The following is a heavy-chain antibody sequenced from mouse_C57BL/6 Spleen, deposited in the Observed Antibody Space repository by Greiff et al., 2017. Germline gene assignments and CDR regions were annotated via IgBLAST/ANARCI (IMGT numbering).Heavy chain of an antibody. CDR3: ARSGYRNLYAMDY. Sequence: DVKLVESGGGLVKPGGSLKLSCAASGFTFSDYGMHWVRQAPEKGLEWVAYISSGSSTIYYADTVKGRFTISRDNAKNTLFLQMTSLRSEDTAMYYCARSGYRNLYAMDYWGQGTSVTVSS. CDR1: GFTFSDYG. V-gene: IGHV5-17*01. J-gene: IGHJ4*01. D-gene: IGHD2-5*01. CDR2: ISSGSSTI.